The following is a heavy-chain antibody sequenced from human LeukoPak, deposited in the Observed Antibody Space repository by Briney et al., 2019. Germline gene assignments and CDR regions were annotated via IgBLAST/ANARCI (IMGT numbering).Heavy chain of an antibody. CDR3: ARSSSVTIPGYYFDY. Sequence: PSETLSLTCTVSGGSISTSIYFWGWIRQPPGKGLERIGYIYYSGSTYYNPSLKSRVTISVDTSKNQFSLKLNSVTATDTAVYYCARSSSVTIPGYYFDYWGQGTLVTVSS. D-gene: IGHD2-21*01. J-gene: IGHJ4*02. CDR1: GGSISTSIYF. V-gene: IGHV4-39*01. CDR2: IYYSGST.